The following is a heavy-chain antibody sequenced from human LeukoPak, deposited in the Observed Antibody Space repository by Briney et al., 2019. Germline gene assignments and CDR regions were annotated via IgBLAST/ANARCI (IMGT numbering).Heavy chain of an antibody. CDR1: GFTFSSYA. J-gene: IGHJ1*01. V-gene: IGHV3-23*01. D-gene: IGHD6-19*01. Sequence: GGSLRLSCAASGFTFSSYAMSWVRQAPGKGLEWVSAISGSGGSTYYADSVKGRFTISRDNSKNTLYLQMNSLRAEDTAVYYCATSPHRYNSGFNNEYFQHWGQGNLVTVSS. CDR2: ISGSGGST. CDR3: ATSPHRYNSGFNNEYFQH.